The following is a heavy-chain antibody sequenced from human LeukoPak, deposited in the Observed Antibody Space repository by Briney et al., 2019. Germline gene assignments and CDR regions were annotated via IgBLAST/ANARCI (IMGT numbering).Heavy chain of an antibody. CDR2: ISSSGSTI. V-gene: IGHV3-48*03. J-gene: IGHJ4*02. CDR3: ARTYSSFDY. CDR1: GFTFSNYE. Sequence: GGSLRLSCAASGFTFSNYEMNWVRQAPGKGLEWISYISSSGSTIYYADSVKGRFTISRDNAKNSLYLQMNSLRAEDTAVYYCARTYSSFDYWGQGTLVTVSS. D-gene: IGHD6-19*01.